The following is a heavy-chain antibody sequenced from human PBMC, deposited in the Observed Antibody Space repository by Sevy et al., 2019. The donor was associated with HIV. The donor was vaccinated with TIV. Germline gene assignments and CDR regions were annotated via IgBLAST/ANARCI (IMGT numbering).Heavy chain of an antibody. D-gene: IGHD2-15*01. CDR3: ATESRGSCTGGSCSVDNGMDV. V-gene: IGHV1-58*01. Sequence: ASVKVSCQASGFTFNNRAVQWVRQARGQRPEWIGWIVVGSGHINYAENFQERVTLTRVMSTNTAYMELTSLRFEDTAVYYCATESRGSCTGGSCSVDNGMDVWGQGTTVTVSS. J-gene: IGHJ6*02. CDR1: GFTFNNRA. CDR2: IVVGSGHI.